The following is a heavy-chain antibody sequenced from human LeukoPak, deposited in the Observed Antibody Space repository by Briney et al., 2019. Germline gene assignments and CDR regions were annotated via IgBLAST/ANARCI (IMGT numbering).Heavy chain of an antibody. V-gene: IGHV3-30*02. CDR3: VKDQGQVYGYFDS. J-gene: IGHJ4*02. Sequence: PGGSLRLSCAASGFTFSNYGMYWVRQAPGKGLEWVAFVYYDGRNKFYAASVKGRFTISRDNSRNSLYIQMNSLRTEDSAVYYCVKDQGQVYGYFDSWGQGTLVTVSS. D-gene: IGHD6-6*01. CDR2: VYYDGRNK. CDR1: GFTFSNYG.